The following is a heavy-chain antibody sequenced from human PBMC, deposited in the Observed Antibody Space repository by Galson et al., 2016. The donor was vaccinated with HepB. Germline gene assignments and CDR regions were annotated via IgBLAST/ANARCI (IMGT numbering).Heavy chain of an antibody. Sequence: SLRLSCAGSGFTFSSYNMNWVRQAPGKGLEWLADISISGSTVYYEDSVKGRFTISRDNDKNSVYLQMDSLRDEDTAVYYCAREADFYDSTGYFPPFAYWGQGILVTVS. J-gene: IGHJ4*02. CDR3: AREADFYDSTGYFPPFAY. CDR2: ISISGSTV. CDR1: GFTFSSYN. V-gene: IGHV3-48*02. D-gene: IGHD3-22*01.